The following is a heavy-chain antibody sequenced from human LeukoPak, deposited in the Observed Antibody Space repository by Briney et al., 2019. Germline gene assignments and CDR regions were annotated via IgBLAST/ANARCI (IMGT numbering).Heavy chain of an antibody. J-gene: IGHJ4*02. D-gene: IGHD4/OR15-4a*01. CDR3: ASLCKGAY. V-gene: IGHV3-66*02. CDR1: GITVSYNY. Sequence: GGSLRLSCEASGITVSYNYMSWVRQAPGKGLQWVSVIYSDGKTYYADSVKGRFTISRDNSKNTLYLQMNSLRVADTAMYYCASLCKGAYWGQGTLVTVSS. CDR2: IYSDGKT.